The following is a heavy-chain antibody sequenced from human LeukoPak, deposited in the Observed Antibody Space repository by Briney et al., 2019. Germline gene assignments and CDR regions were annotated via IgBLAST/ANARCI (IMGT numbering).Heavy chain of an antibody. CDR1: GFTFSTYA. J-gene: IGHJ4*02. CDR2: ISGSGGGT. Sequence: PGGSLRLSCAASGFTFSTYAMSWVRQAAGKGLEWVSLISGSGGGTYYADSVKGRFTISRDNAKNSLYLQMNSLRAEDTAEYYCARDSRAESSWYFDYWGQGTLVTVSS. V-gene: IGHV3-23*01. CDR3: ARDSRAESSWYFDY. D-gene: IGHD6-13*01.